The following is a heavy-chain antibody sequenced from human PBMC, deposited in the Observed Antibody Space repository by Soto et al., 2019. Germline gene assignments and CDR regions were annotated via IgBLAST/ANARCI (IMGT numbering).Heavy chain of an antibody. D-gene: IGHD2-15*01. J-gene: IGHJ3*02. CDR3: AKVVTGTRWSEPFDI. Sequence: GGSLRLSCAASGFTFSNYGMHWVRQAPGKGLEWVSVVSYDGSNKYCADSVKGRFTISRDNSKNTRYLQMNSLRAEDTAVYYCAKVVTGTRWSEPFDIWGQGTMVTVSS. V-gene: IGHV3-30*18. CDR2: VSYDGSNK. CDR1: GFTFSNYG.